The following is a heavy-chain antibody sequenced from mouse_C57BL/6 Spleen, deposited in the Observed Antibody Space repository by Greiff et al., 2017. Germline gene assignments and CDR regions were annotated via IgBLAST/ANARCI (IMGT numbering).Heavy chain of an antibody. D-gene: IGHD1-1*01. CDR1: GFNIKNTY. CDR2: IDPANGNT. CDR3: ARHYCSCLDWYSDV. J-gene: IGHJ1*03. V-gene: IGHV14-3*01. Sequence: EVQLQQSVAELVRPGASVKLSCTASGFNIKNTYMHWVKQRPEQGLEWIGRIDPANGNTKYAPKFQGKANITADTSSNTAYLQLSNLTSDDTAIYYCARHYCSCLDWYSDVWGTGTPVTVSS.